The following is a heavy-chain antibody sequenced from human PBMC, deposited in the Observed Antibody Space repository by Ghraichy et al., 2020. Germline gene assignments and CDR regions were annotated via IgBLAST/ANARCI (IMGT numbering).Heavy chain of an antibody. CDR3: ARGIAQLGYYDILTGYYDDAFDI. D-gene: IGHD3-9*01. Sequence: SVKVSCKASGGTFSSYAISWVRQAPGQGLEWMGGIIPIFGTANYAQKFQGRVTITADKSTSTAYMELSSLRSEDTAVYYCARGIAQLGYYDILTGYYDDAFDIWGQGTMVTVSS. V-gene: IGHV1-69*06. CDR1: GGTFSSYA. CDR2: IIPIFGTA. J-gene: IGHJ3*02.